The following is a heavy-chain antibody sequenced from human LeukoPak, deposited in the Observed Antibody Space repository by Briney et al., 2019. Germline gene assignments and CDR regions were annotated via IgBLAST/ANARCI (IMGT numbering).Heavy chain of an antibody. CDR3: ARAYGSGSYLWASPPEYYYMDV. J-gene: IGHJ6*03. CDR2: IKQDGSEK. Sequence: GGSLRLSCAASGFTFSSYWMSWVRQAPGKGLEWVANIKQDGSEKYYVDSVKGRFTISRDNAKNSLYLQMNSLRAEDTAVYYCARAYGSGSYLWASPPEYYYMDVWGKGTTVTVSS. V-gene: IGHV3-7*01. CDR1: GFTFSSYW. D-gene: IGHD3-10*01.